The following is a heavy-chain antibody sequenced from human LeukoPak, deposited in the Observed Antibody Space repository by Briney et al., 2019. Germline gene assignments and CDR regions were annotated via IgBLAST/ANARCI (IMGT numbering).Heavy chain of an antibody. CDR3: ARGDDFDWLHDY. Sequence: GGSLRLSCAASGFTFSSYWMHWVRQAPGKGLVWVSRINSDGSSTSYADSVKGRFTISRDNAKNTLYLQMNSLRAEDTAVYYCARGDDFDWLHDYWGQGTLVTVSS. CDR1: GFTFSSYW. V-gene: IGHV3-74*01. D-gene: IGHD3-9*01. J-gene: IGHJ4*02. CDR2: INSDGSST.